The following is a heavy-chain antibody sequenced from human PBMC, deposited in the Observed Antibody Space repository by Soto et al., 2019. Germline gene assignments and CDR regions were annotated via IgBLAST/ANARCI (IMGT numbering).Heavy chain of an antibody. V-gene: IGHV1-24*01. Sequence: GASVKVSCKVSGYTLTELSMHWVRQAPGKGLEWMGGFDPEDGETIYAQKFQGRVTMTEDTSTDTAYMELSSLRSEDTAVYYCATVFLGTMVRGAGSGPYYYYGMDVLGQGTTVTV. CDR3: ATVFLGTMVRGAGSGPYYYYGMDV. CDR1: GYTLTELS. J-gene: IGHJ6*02. CDR2: FDPEDGET. D-gene: IGHD3-10*01.